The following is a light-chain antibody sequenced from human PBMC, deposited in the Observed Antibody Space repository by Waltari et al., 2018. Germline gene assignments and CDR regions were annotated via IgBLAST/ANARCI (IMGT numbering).Light chain of an antibody. CDR1: QSIGPY. CDR3: QQCYGTPYT. J-gene: IGKJ2*01. CDR2: VAS. Sequence: DIQVTQSPSSLSASVGDRVTITCRASQSIGPYINWYQQKPGQAPKLLIYVASNFQSGVPSRFSGSGSGIDFTLTITSLQAEDLGTYFCQQCYGTPYTFGQGTKVQMK. V-gene: IGKV1-39*01.